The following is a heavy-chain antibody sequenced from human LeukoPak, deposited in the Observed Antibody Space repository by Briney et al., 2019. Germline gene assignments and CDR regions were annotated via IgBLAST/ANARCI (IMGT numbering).Heavy chain of an antibody. J-gene: IGHJ5*02. CDR3: AKGGYSYGYGWFDP. V-gene: IGHV3-21*01. D-gene: IGHD5-18*01. Sequence: PGGSLRLSCAASGFTFSSYSMNWVRQAPGKGLEWVSSISSSSSYIYYADSVKGRFTISRDNAKNSLYLQMNSLRAEDTAVYYCAKGGYSYGYGWFDPWGQGTLVTVSS. CDR2: ISSSSSYI. CDR1: GFTFSSYS.